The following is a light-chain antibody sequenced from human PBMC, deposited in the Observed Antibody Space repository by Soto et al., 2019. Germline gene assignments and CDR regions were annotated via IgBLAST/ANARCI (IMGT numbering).Light chain of an antibody. CDR1: QRLASNY. Sequence: EIVLTQSPGTLSLSPGERATLSCRASQRLASNYLAWYQQRPGQAPRLLLYGVSSRATGIPARFSGSGSGTEFTLTISSLQSEDFAVYYCQQYNNWPPVTFGQGTKVDIK. V-gene: IGKV3D-15*01. J-gene: IGKJ1*01. CDR3: QQYNNWPPVT. CDR2: GVS.